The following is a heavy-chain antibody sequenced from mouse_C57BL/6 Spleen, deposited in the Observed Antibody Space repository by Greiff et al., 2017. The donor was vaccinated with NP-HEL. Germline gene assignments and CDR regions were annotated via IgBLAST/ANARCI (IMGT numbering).Heavy chain of an antibody. J-gene: IGHJ4*01. CDR2: IDPSDSET. V-gene: IGHV1-52*01. CDR3: ARGGSSYVCYYAMDY. D-gene: IGHD1-1*01. CDR1: GYTFTSYW. Sequence: QVQLQQPGAELVRPGSSVKLSCKASGYTFTSYWMHWVKQRPIQGLEWIGNIDPSDSETHYNQKFKDKATLTVDKSSSTAYMQLSSLTSEESAVYYCARGGSSYVCYYAMDYWGQGTSVTVSS.